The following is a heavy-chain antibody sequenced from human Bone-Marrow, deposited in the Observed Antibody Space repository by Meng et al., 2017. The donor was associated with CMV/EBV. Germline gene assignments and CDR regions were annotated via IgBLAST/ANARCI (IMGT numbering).Heavy chain of an antibody. Sequence: GESLKISCAASGFTFSSFAMSWVRQGPGKGPEWVSVISGSGGSTYYADSVKGRFTISRDNSKNTLYLQMNNLSAEDTAVYYCAKHQGFCSGASCYSMDYWGQGTLVTVSS. CDR2: ISGSGGST. CDR1: GFTFSSFA. D-gene: IGHD2-15*01. V-gene: IGHV3-23*01. CDR3: AKHQGFCSGASCYSMDY. J-gene: IGHJ4*02.